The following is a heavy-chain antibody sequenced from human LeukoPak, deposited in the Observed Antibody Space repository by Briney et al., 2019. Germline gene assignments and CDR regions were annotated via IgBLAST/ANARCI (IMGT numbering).Heavy chain of an antibody. Sequence: PGGSLRLSCAASGFTFSNYAMSWVRQAPGKGLEWVSAISGNGGSTYYADSVKGRFTISRDNSKNTLYLQMNSLRAEDTAVYCCAKDSRYNWNEVFVYWGQGTLVTVSS. CDR1: GFTFSNYA. D-gene: IGHD1-1*01. CDR3: AKDSRYNWNEVFVY. CDR2: ISGNGGST. J-gene: IGHJ4*02. V-gene: IGHV3-23*01.